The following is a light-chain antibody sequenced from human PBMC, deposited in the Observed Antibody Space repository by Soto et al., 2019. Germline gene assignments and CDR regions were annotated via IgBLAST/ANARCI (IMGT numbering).Light chain of an antibody. Sequence: QPVLTQSPSASASLGASVKLTCTLSSGHSNYAIAWHQQQSEKGPRYLMKLNSDGSHSKGDGIPDRFSGSSSGAERYLTIPRLQSEDEADYYCQTWGSGIVVFGGGTQLTVL. CDR3: QTWGSGIVV. V-gene: IGLV4-69*01. CDR1: SGHSNYA. J-gene: IGLJ2*01. CDR2: LNSDGSH.